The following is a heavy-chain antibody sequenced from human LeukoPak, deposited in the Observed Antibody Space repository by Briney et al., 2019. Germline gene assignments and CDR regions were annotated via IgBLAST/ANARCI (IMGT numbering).Heavy chain of an antibody. V-gene: IGHV1-18*01. J-gene: IGHJ4*02. Sequence: ASVKVSCKASGYTFTSYGISWVRQAPGQGLEWMGWISAYNGNTNYAQKLQGRVTMTTDTSTSTACMELRSLRSDDTAMFYCARQVDTTMALPDYWDQGTLVTVSS. D-gene: IGHD5-18*01. CDR3: ARQVDTTMALPDY. CDR1: GYTFTSYG. CDR2: ISAYNGNT.